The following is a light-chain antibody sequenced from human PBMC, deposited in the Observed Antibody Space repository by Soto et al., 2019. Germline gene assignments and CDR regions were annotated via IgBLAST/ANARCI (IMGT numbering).Light chain of an antibody. Sequence: DIVLTQSPATLSLPPGETATLSCRSSQYISNYLAWYQQKPGQVPRLLIYDASKRAPGIPARFSGSGSGTDFTLTISSLEPEDFAVYYCQQRSNSYTFGLGTKLEIK. CDR3: QQRSNSYT. CDR1: QYISNY. J-gene: IGKJ2*01. V-gene: IGKV3-11*01. CDR2: DAS.